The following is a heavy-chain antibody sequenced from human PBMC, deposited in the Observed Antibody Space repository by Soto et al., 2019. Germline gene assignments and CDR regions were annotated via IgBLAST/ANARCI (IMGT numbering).Heavy chain of an antibody. CDR2: ISSSSSTI. Sequence: EVQLVESGGGLVQPGGSLRLSCAASGFTFSGYSMNWVRQAPGKGLEWVSYISSSSSTIYYADSVKGRFTISRDNAKNSLYLQMNSLRAEDTAVYYCASTTGMVRGVPWAEYFQHWGQGTLVTVSS. D-gene: IGHD3-10*01. V-gene: IGHV3-48*01. CDR3: ASTTGMVRGVPWAEYFQH. J-gene: IGHJ1*01. CDR1: GFTFSGYS.